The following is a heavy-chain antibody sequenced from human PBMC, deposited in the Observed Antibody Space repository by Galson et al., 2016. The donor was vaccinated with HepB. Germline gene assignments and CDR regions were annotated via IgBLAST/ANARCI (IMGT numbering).Heavy chain of an antibody. Sequence: SLRLSCAASGFIFSNYDIHWVRQAPGKGLEWVAVISYDGSNKYYADSVKGRFTISRDNSKNTQYLEMNSLRAEDTAVYHCARVRRQYSSDWQHFDYWGQGTTVTVSS. D-gene: IGHD6-25*01. J-gene: IGHJ4*03. V-gene: IGHV3-30-3*01. CDR1: GFIFSNYD. CDR3: ARVRRQYSSDWQHFDY. CDR2: ISYDGSNK.